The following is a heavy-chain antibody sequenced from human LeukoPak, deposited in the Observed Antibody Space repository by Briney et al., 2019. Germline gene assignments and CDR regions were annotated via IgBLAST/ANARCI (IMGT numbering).Heavy chain of an antibody. CDR1: GFTFSSYS. CDR2: ISSSSSYI. D-gene: IGHD4-23*01. Sequence: GGSLRLSCAASGFTFSSYSMNWARQAPGKGLEWVSSISSSSSYIYYADSVKGRFTISRDNAKNSLYLQMNSLRAEDTAVYYCARARHDYGGPTVSDYWGQGTLVTVSS. CDR3: ARARHDYGGPTVSDY. V-gene: IGHV3-21*01. J-gene: IGHJ4*02.